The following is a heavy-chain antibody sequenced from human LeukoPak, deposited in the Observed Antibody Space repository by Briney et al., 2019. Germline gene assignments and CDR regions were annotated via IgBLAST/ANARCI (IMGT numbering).Heavy chain of an antibody. J-gene: IGHJ3*02. CDR2: INAGNGNT. V-gene: IGHV1-3*01. Sequence: GASVKVSCKASGYTFTSYAMHWVRQAPGQRLEWMGWINAGNGNTKYSQKFQGRVTITRDTSASTAYMELSSLRSEDTAVYYCAREPKSIAVALGVFDIWGQGKMVTVSS. CDR3: AREPKSIAVALGVFDI. CDR1: GYTFTSYA. D-gene: IGHD6-19*01.